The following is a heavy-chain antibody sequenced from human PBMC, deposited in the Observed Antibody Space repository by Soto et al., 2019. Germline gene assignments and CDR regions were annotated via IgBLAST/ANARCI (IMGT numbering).Heavy chain of an antibody. CDR1: GYSISRGYY. D-gene: IGHD6-6*01. CDR2: IYHSGST. CDR3: ARVLAARPSADYYYYYGMDV. V-gene: IGHV4-38-2*01. J-gene: IGHJ6*02. Sequence: KTSETLSLTCAVSGYSISRGYYWGWIRQPPGKGLEWIGSIYHSGSTYYNPSLKSRVTISVDTSKNQFSLKLSSVTAADTAVYYCARVLAARPSADYYYYYGMDVWGQGTTVTVSS.